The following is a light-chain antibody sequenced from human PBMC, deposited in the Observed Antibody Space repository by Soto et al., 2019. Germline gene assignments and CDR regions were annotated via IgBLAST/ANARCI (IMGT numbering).Light chain of an antibody. Sequence: QSAVTQPPSASGTPGQRVTLSCSGRSSNIGSNAVNWYRQFPGRAPKVLIYNNNERPSGVPDRFSGSKSGTSASLAISGLQSDDEADYYCATWDEGLNGWVFGGGTKLTV. J-gene: IGLJ3*02. CDR1: SSNIGSNA. V-gene: IGLV1-44*01. CDR3: ATWDEGLNGWV. CDR2: NNN.